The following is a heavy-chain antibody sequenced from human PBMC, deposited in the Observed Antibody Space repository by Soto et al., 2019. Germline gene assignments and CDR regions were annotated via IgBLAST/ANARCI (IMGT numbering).Heavy chain of an antibody. CDR3: ARSQLLLYYYYYMDV. D-gene: IGHD2-2*01. CDR2: IYYSGST. J-gene: IGHJ6*03. CDR1: GGSISSRSYY. Sequence: PSETLSLTCTVSGGSISSRSYYWGWIRQPPGKGLEWIGTIYYSGSTYYNPSLKSRVTISVDTSKNQFSLKLSSVTAADTAVYYCARSQLLLYYYYYMDVWGKGTTVTVSS. V-gene: IGHV4-39*01.